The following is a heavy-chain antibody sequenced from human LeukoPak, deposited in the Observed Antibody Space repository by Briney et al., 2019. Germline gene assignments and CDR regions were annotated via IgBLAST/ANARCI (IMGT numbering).Heavy chain of an antibody. D-gene: IGHD1-1*01. J-gene: IGHJ4*02. CDR3: AKAPLGQLERPDFDY. CDR2: ISWNSGSI. V-gene: IGHV3-9*01. CDR1: GFTFDDYA. Sequence: PGGSLRLSCAASGFTFDDYAMHWVRQAPGKGLEWVSGISWNSGSIGYADSVKGRFTISRDNAKNSLYLQMNSLRAEDTALYYCAKAPLGQLERPDFDYWGQGTLVTVSS.